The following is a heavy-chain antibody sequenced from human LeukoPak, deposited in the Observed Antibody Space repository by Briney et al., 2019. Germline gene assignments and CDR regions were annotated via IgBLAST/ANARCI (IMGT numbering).Heavy chain of an antibody. CDR1: GFTFSGSA. D-gene: IGHD1-1*01. Sequence: PGGSLGLSCAASGFTFSGSAMHWVRQASGKGLEWVGRIRSKANSYATAYAASVKGRFTISRDDSKNTAYLQMNSLKTEDTAVYYCTRRSSGTYYYYYYMDVWGKGTTVTVSS. V-gene: IGHV3-73*01. CDR2: IRSKANSYAT. J-gene: IGHJ6*03. CDR3: TRRSSGTYYYYYYMDV.